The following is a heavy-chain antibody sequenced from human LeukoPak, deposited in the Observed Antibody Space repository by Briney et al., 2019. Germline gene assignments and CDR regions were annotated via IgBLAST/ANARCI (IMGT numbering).Heavy chain of an antibody. Sequence: GWSLRLSCAASGFTFSSYSMNWVRQAPGKGLEWVSSISSSSSYIYYADSVKGRFTISRDNAKNSLYLQMNSLRAEDTAVYYCARGVYGNDAFDIWGQGTMVTVSS. CDR3: ARGVYGNDAFDI. CDR2: ISSSSSYI. J-gene: IGHJ3*02. D-gene: IGHD5/OR15-5a*01. V-gene: IGHV3-21*01. CDR1: GFTFSSYS.